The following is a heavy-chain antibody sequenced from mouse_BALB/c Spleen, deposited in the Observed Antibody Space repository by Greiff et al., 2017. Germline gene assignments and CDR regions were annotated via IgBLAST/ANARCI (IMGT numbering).Heavy chain of an antibody. CDR3: AREALLSLDY. Sequence: EVQVVESGGGLVKPGGSLKLSCAASGFTFSSYAMSWVRQSPEKRLEWVAEISSGGSYTYYPDTVTGRFTISRDNAKNTLYLEMSSLRSEDTAMYYCAREALLSLDYWGQGTTLTVSS. CDR2: ISSGGSYT. CDR1: GFTFSSYA. J-gene: IGHJ2*01. D-gene: IGHD2-10*01. V-gene: IGHV5-9-4*01.